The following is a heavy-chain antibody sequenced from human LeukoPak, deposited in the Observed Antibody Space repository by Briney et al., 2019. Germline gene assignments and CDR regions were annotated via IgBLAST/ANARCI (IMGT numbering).Heavy chain of an antibody. D-gene: IGHD3-22*01. V-gene: IGHV4-39*07. J-gene: IGHJ4*02. CDR1: GGSISSSSYY. CDR3: ARVKEDYYDSSVYSFDY. Sequence: SETLSLTCTVSGGSISSSSYYWGWIRQPPGKGLEWIGSIYYSGSTYYNPSLKSRVTISVDTSKNQFSLKLSSVTAADTAVYYCARVKEDYYDSSVYSFDYWGQGTLVTVSS. CDR2: IYYSGST.